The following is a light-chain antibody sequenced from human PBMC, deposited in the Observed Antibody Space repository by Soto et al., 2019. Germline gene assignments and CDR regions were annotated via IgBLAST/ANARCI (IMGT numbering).Light chain of an antibody. CDR2: DVS. V-gene: IGLV2-14*01. CDR3: SSYANSNSLV. CDR1: SSDVGGYNY. Sequence: QSALTQPASVSGSPGQSIAISCTGTSSDVGGYNYVSWYQQHPGKAPILIIYDVSNRPSGVSNRFSGSKSGNTASLTISGLQSEDEGDYYCSSYANSNSLVLGTGTKVTVL. J-gene: IGLJ1*01.